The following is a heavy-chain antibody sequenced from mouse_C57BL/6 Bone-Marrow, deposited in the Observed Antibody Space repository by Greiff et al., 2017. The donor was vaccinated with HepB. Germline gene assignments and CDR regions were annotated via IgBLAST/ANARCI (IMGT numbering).Heavy chain of an antibody. Sequence: VKQTAVDGLERIGAIDPDTGGSAYNQKFKGKAILTADKSPSTAYMELRSLTSEDSAVYYCTRTGIFYGNSSFEGWGQGTTLTVSS. D-gene: IGHD1-1*01. CDR2: IDPDTGGS. J-gene: IGHJ2*01. CDR3: TRTGIFYGNSSFEG. V-gene: IGHV1-15*01.